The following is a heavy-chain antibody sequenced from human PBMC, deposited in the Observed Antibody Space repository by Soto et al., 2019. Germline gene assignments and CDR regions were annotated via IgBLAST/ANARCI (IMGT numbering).Heavy chain of an antibody. CDR2: IYWNNDQ. D-gene: IGHD1-1*01. V-gene: IGHV2-5*01. J-gene: IGHJ4*02. Sequence: SGPTLVNPTEPLTLTCTFSGFSLTTSGVTVGWIRQPPGKALEWLALIYWNNDQRYSPSLKSRLTITKDTSRNQVVLTMTNMDPVDTXTYFCAHSSGRKGAFDYWGQGTLVTVSS. CDR3: AHSSGRKGAFDY. CDR1: GFSLTTSGVT.